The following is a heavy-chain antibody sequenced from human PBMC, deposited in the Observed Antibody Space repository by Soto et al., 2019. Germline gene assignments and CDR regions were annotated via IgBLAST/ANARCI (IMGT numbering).Heavy chain of an antibody. Sequence: GGSLSLSCAASGFTFSNYAMTWVRQAPGKGLEWVSAISDSGGSTYYADSVKGRFTISRDNSKSTLYLQMNSLRAEDTAVYYCAKDLVAATYYFDYWGQGALVTVSS. V-gene: IGHV3-23*01. D-gene: IGHD6-19*01. CDR3: AKDLVAATYYFDY. CDR2: ISDSGGST. CDR1: GFTFSNYA. J-gene: IGHJ4*02.